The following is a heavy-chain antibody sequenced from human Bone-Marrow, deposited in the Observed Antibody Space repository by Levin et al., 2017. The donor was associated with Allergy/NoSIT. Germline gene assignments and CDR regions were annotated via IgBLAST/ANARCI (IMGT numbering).Heavy chain of an antibody. V-gene: IGHV3-30*18. J-gene: IGHJ4*02. CDR2: ISYHGSNI. CDR1: GFTFNTYG. Sequence: GGSLRLSCTASGFTFNTYGMQWVRQAPGKGLEWVALISYHGSNIYYEDSVKGRFTVSRENSKNTLFLEMNSLRPEDTAVYYCAKDGKRWHFYDSSGYYYVDSWGQGTLVTVSP. D-gene: IGHD3-22*01. CDR3: AKDGKRWHFYDSSGYYYVDS.